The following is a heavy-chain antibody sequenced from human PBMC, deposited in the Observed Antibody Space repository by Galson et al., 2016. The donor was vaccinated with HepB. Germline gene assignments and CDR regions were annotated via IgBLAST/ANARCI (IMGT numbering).Heavy chain of an antibody. Sequence: CAASGFTFNIYAMSWVRQAPGKGLEWVAAIAGSGAPTNYADSVKDRFTISRDNSKNTLYLQMNSLRAEDTAVYYCAKGLYGDYSYFDDWGQGTLVTVSS. D-gene: IGHD4-17*01. J-gene: IGHJ4*02. V-gene: IGHV3-23*01. CDR1: GFTFNIYA. CDR2: IAGSGAPT. CDR3: AKGLYGDYSYFDD.